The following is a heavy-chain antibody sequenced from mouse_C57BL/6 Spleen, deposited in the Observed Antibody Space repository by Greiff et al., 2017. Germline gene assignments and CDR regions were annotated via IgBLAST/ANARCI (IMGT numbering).Heavy chain of an antibody. J-gene: IGHJ3*01. Sequence: EVQLQQSGPELVKPGASVKMSCKASGYTFTDYNMHWVKQSHGKSLEWIGYINPNNGGTSYNQKFKGKATLTVNKSSSTAYMELRSLTTEDSAVYYCARGNDYGTPFAYWGQGTLVTVSA. D-gene: IGHD1-1*01. CDR3: ARGNDYGTPFAY. V-gene: IGHV1-22*01. CDR2: INPNNGGT. CDR1: GYTFTDYN.